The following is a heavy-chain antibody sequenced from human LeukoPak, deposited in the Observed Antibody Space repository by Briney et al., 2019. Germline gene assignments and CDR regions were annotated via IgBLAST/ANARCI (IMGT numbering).Heavy chain of an antibody. CDR1: GGSFSGYY. Sequence: SETLSLTCAVYGGSFSGYYWSWIRQPPGKGLEWIGEINHSGSTNYNPSLKSRVTISVDTSKNQFTLKLSSVTAADTAVYYCARGLTIFGVVIMSFDYWGQGTLVTVSS. CDR3: ARGLTIFGVVIMSFDY. CDR2: INHSGST. J-gene: IGHJ4*02. D-gene: IGHD3-3*01. V-gene: IGHV4-34*01.